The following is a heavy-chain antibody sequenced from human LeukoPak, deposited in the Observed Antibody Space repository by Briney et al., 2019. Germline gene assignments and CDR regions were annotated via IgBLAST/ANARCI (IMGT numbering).Heavy chain of an antibody. CDR1: GGSVSSGSYY. Sequence: PSETLSLTCTVSGGSVSSGSYYWSWIRQPPGKGLEWIGYIYYSGSTNYNPSLKSRVTISVDMSKNQFSLKLSSVTAADTAVYYCARDRGYDSSGYYNWFDPWGQGTLVTVSS. CDR3: ARDRGYDSSGYYNWFDP. V-gene: IGHV4-61*01. J-gene: IGHJ5*02. D-gene: IGHD3-22*01. CDR2: IYYSGST.